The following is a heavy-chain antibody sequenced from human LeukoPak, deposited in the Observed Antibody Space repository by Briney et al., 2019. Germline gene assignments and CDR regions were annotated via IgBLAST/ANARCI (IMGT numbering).Heavy chain of an antibody. D-gene: IGHD6-19*01. CDR3: ASSSSGWYNYDY. V-gene: IGHV3-21*04. CDR2: IDASGNYI. Sequence: PGGSLRLSCVASGFNLRTYNMNWVRQAPGKGLEWVSFIDASGNYIQYADSMKGRFTISRDTSKNTLFLQMNSLRAEDTAVYYCASSSSGWYNYDYWGRGTLVTVSS. J-gene: IGHJ4*02. CDR1: GFNLRTYN.